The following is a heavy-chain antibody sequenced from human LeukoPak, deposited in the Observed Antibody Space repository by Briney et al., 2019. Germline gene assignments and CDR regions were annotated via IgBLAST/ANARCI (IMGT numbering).Heavy chain of an antibody. CDR2: ISFDGSDN. D-gene: IGHD5-18*01. J-gene: IGHJ4*02. CDR3: ARDAYSYGYRGSVDY. CDR1: GFTFRTYT. Sequence: GRSLRLSCAASGFTFRTYTMHWVRQAPGKGLGWVAMISFDGSDNYYADSVKGRFTISRDNSKNILFLQMNSLRLEDTAVFYCARDAYSYGYRGSVDYWGQGTLVSVSS. V-gene: IGHV3-30*04.